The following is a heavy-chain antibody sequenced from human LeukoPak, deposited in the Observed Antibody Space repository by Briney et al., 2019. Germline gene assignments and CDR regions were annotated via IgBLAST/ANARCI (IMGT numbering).Heavy chain of an antibody. CDR3: ARGGHDSSGSSVYYFDY. V-gene: IGHV4-59*12. J-gene: IGHJ4*02. CDR2: IYYSGST. CDR1: GGSISSYY. Sequence: SETLSLTCTVSGGSISSYYWSWIRQPPGKGLEWIGYIYYSGSTNYNPSLKSRVTISVDTSKNQFSLNLSSLTAADTAVYYGARGGHDSSGSSVYYFDYGGQGTLVTVSS. D-gene: IGHD3-22*01.